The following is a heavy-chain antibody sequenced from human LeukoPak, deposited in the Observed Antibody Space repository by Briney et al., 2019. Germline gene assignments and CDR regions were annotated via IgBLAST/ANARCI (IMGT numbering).Heavy chain of an antibody. J-gene: IGHJ4*02. V-gene: IGHV4-39*01. CDR1: GGPISSSSSY. CDR2: IYYSGST. Sequence: SETLSLTCTVSGGPISSSSSYWGWIRQPPGKGLQWIGTIYYSGSTYYNPSLKSRVTISVDASKNQFSLKLSSVTAADTAVYYCASSPSVAAGTRVVFYFDYWGQGTLVTVSS. D-gene: IGHD6-13*01. CDR3: ASSPSVAAGTRVVFYFDY.